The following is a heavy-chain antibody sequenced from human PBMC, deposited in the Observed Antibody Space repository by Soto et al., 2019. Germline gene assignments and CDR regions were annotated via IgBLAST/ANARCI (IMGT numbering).Heavy chain of an antibody. J-gene: IGHJ4*02. Sequence: QVQLVQSGAEEKKPGASVKVSCKASGYTFTGYAMHWVRQAPGQRLEWMGWINAGNGNTKYSQKFQGRVTITRDTAASTAYMELVSLRAEDTAVYSCARAVAVPADFDYWGQGTLVTVSS. V-gene: IGHV1-3*05. CDR1: GYTFTGYA. D-gene: IGHD6-19*01. CDR2: INAGNGNT. CDR3: ARAVAVPADFDY.